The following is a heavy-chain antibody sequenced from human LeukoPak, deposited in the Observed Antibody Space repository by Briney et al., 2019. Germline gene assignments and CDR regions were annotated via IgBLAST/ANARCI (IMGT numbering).Heavy chain of an antibody. CDR2: IYYSGST. CDR3: ARHSRSRDRGTYFDY. D-gene: IGHD3/OR15-3a*01. Sequence: SETLSLTCTASGVSISSSSYYWGWLRQPPGKGLEWIVSIYYSGSTYYNPSLKSRVTISVDTSKNQFSLKLSSVTAADTAVYYCARHSRSRDRGTYFDYWGQGTLVTVSS. V-gene: IGHV4-39*01. J-gene: IGHJ4*02. CDR1: GVSISSSSYY.